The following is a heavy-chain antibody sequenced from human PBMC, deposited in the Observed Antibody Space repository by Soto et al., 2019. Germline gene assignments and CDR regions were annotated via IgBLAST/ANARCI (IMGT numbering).Heavy chain of an antibody. J-gene: IGHJ5*02. CDR1: GGSFSGYY. CDR3: ARGTQMGSYNWFDP. V-gene: IGHV4-34*01. CDR2: INHSGST. Sequence: SETLSLTCAVYGGSFSGYYWSWIRQPPGKGLEWIGEINHSGSTNYNPSLKSRVTIPVDTSKNQFSLKLSSVTAADAAVYYCARGTQMGSYNWFDPWGQGTLVTVSS. D-gene: IGHD3-16*01.